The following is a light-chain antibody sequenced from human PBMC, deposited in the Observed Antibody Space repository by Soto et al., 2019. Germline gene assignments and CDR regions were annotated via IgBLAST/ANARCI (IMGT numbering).Light chain of an antibody. Sequence: QSVLTQPPSGSGSPEQSVTISCPGTSSAVGAYTFVSWYQQYPDKAPKLMIYDVYKRPSGVPDRFSGSKSGNTASLTVSGLQAEDEADYYCSSYAGSNNYVFGTGTKLTVL. CDR1: SSAVGAYTF. CDR2: DVY. CDR3: SSYAGSNNYV. V-gene: IGLV2-8*01. J-gene: IGLJ1*01.